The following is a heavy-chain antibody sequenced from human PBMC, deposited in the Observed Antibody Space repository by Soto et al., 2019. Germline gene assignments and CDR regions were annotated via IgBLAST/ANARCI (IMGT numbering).Heavy chain of an antibody. CDR2: IYSGGST. Sequence: TGGSLRLSCAASGFTVSSNYMSWVRQAPGKGLEWVSVIYSGGSTYYADSVKSRLTITKDTSKNQVVLTMTNMDPVDTATYYCAHREVVTAPNWFDPWGQGTLVTVSS. V-gene: IGHV3-53*05. CDR3: AHREVVTAPNWFDP. CDR1: GFTVSSNY. J-gene: IGHJ5*02. D-gene: IGHD2-21*02.